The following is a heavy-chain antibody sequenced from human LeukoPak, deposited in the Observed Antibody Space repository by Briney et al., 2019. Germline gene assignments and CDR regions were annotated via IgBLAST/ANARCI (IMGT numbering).Heavy chain of an antibody. CDR2: INHSGST. CDR1: GGSFSGYY. J-gene: IGHJ4*02. Sequence: PSETLSLTCAVYGGSFSGYYWSWIRQPPGKGLEWIGEINHSGSTNYNPSLKSRVTISVDTSKNQFSLKLSSVTAADTAVYYCARDEGDFWSGYYAWGQGTLVTVSS. V-gene: IGHV4-34*01. CDR3: ARDEGDFWSGYYA. D-gene: IGHD3-3*01.